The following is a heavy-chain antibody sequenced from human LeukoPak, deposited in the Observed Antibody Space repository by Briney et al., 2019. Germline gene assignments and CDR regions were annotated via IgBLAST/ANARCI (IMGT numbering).Heavy chain of an antibody. J-gene: IGHJ5*02. D-gene: IGHD3-3*01. CDR3: ARSPSYTIFGVVTYWFDP. CDR1: GGSISSYY. V-gene: IGHV4-59*08. CDR2: IYSSGST. Sequence: SETLSLTCTVSGGSISSYYWNWIRQAPGKGLEWIGYIYSSGSTNYNPSLESRVTISVDTSKNQFSLKLSSVTAADTAVYYCARSPSYTIFGVVTYWFDPWGQGTLVTVSS.